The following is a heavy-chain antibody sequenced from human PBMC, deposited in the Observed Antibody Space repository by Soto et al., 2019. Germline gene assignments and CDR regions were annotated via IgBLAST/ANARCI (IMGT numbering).Heavy chain of an antibody. V-gene: IGHV4-59*08. D-gene: IGHD2-15*01. CDR2: IYYSGST. CDR1: GGSISSYY. CDR3: ARTPARGNARLYCSGGSCYGRDRWFDP. J-gene: IGHJ5*02. Sequence: TLSLTCTVSGGSISSYYWSWIRQPPGKGLEWIGYIYYSGSTNYNPSLKSRVTISVDTSKNQFSLKLSSVTAADTAVYYCARTPARGNARLYCSGGSCYGRDRWFDPWGQGTLVTVSS.